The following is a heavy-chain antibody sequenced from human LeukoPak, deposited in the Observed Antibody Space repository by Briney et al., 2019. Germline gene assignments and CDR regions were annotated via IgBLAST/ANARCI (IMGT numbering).Heavy chain of an antibody. J-gene: IGHJ5*02. Sequence: GGSLRLSCAASGFTFSSYAMHWVRQAPAKGLEWVAVISYDGSNKYYTDSVKGRFSISRDNSKNTLSLQMNSLRAEDTGVYYCARVRTALTNWFDPWGQGTLVTVAS. CDR2: ISYDGSNK. V-gene: IGHV3-30*03. CDR3: ARVRTALTNWFDP. D-gene: IGHD2-21*02. CDR1: GFTFSSYA.